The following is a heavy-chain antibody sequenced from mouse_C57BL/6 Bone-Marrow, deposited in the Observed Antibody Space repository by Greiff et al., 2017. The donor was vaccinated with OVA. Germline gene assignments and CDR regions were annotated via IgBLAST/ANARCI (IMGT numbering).Heavy chain of an antibody. CDR1: GFTFSSYA. V-gene: IGHV5-9-1*02. J-gene: IGHJ4*01. Sequence: VESGGGLVKPGGSLQLSCAASGFTFSSYAMSWVRQTPEKRLEWVAYISSGGDYIYYADTVKGRFTNSRDNARNTLCLRMSNLKSEDTAMYYCTRLVGAMDYWDRGNAVTVSS. CDR2: ISSGGDYI. CDR3: TRLVGAMDY. D-gene: IGHD1-1*01.